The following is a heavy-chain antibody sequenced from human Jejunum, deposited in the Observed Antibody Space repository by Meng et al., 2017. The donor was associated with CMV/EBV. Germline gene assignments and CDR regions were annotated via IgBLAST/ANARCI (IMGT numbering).Heavy chain of an antibody. CDR2: ISAYNGNI. CDR1: GYTFTNYG. J-gene: IGHJ4*02. V-gene: IGHV1-18*01. CDR3: ARVEVGITSGDY. D-gene: IGHD1-26*01. Sequence: VQLVQSGGGVKMPGASLKVSCKASGYTFTNYGITWVRQAPGQGLEWMGWISAYNGNINYAQTLQGRVTMTTDTSTSTAYMELRSLRSDDTAVYYCARVEVGITSGDYWGQGTLVTVSS.